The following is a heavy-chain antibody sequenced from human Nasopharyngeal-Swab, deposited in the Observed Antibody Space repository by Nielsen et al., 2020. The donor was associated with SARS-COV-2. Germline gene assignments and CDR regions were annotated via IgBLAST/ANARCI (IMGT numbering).Heavy chain of an antibody. J-gene: IGHJ3*02. CDR2: IYSGGST. CDR1: GFTVSSNY. Sequence: GESLKISCAASGFTVSSNYMSWVRQAPGKGLEWVSVIYSGGSTYYADSVKGRFTISRDNAKNSLYLQMNSLRAEDTAVYYCARAGYNRKGNGAFDIWGQGTMVTVSS. D-gene: IGHD1-14*01. CDR3: ARAGYNRKGNGAFDI. V-gene: IGHV3-53*01.